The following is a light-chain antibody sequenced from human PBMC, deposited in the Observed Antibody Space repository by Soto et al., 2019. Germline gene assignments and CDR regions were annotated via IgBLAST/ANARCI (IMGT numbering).Light chain of an antibody. J-gene: IGKJ2*01. Sequence: EIVLTQSPGTLSLSPGERATLLCRARQSVSSSYLAWYQQRPGQAPRLLIYGASSRATGIPDRFSGTGSGTDFTLTISRLEPEDFAVYYCQQSVSSPYTFGQGTKLEIK. V-gene: IGKV3-20*01. CDR3: QQSVSSPYT. CDR2: GAS. CDR1: QSVSSSY.